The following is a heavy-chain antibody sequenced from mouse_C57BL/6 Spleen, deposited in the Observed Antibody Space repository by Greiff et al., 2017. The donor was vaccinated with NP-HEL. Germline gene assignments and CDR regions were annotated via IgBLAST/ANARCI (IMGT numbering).Heavy chain of an antibody. V-gene: IGHV1-81*01. CDR1: GYTFTSYG. Sequence: VQLQQSGAELARPGASVKLSCKASGYTFTSYGISWVKQRTGQGLEWIGEIYPRSGNTYYNEKFKGKATLTADKSSSTAYMELRSLTSEDSAVYFCARWEDYYGSSYSFAYWGQGTLVTVSA. CDR3: ARWEDYYGSSYSFAY. D-gene: IGHD1-1*01. J-gene: IGHJ3*01. CDR2: IYPRSGNT.